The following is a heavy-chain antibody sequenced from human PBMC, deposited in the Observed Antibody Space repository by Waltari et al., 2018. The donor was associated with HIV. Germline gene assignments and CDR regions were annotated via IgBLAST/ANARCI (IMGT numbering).Heavy chain of an antibody. Sequence: QVPLVQSGAEVKKPGASVKVSCKVSGYTLRELSMPWVLQAPGKGLEWMGGFDPEQGKTIYAQNFQGRVTMTEDAATDTAYMELSSLRSEDTAVYYCTTEGLYCSGGTCYSRFDPWGQGTLVTVSS. V-gene: IGHV1-24*01. J-gene: IGHJ5*02. CDR3: TTEGLYCSGGTCYSRFDP. CDR2: FDPEQGKT. D-gene: IGHD2-15*01. CDR1: GYTLRELS.